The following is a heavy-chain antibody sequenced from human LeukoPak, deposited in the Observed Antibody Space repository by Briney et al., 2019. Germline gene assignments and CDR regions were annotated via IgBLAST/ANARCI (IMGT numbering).Heavy chain of an antibody. CDR1: GGSISSHY. V-gene: IGHV4-59*11. J-gene: IGHJ6*03. D-gene: IGHD2-2*01. CDR3: ARGVLVPAASALYYYYYYMDV. Sequence: SETLSLTCTVSGGSISSHYWSWIRQPPGEGLEWIGYIYYSGSTNYNPSLKSRVTISVDTSKNQFSLKLSSVTAADTAVYYCARGVLVPAASALYYYYYYMDVWGKGTTVTVSS. CDR2: IYYSGST.